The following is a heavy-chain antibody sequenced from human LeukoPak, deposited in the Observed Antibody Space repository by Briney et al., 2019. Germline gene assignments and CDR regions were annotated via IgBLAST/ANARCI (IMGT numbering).Heavy chain of an antibody. V-gene: IGHV3-66*01. D-gene: IGHD3-10*01. CDR2: IYSGGST. CDR1: GFTDSSNY. J-gene: IGHJ4*02. CDR3: ARAVASITMVRGVITGLDY. Sequence: PGGSLRLSCAASGFTDSSNYMSRVRQAPGKGLEWVSVIYSGGSTYYTDSVKGRFTISRDNSKNTLYLQMNCLRAEDTAVYYCARAVASITMVRGVITGLDYWGQGTLVTVSS.